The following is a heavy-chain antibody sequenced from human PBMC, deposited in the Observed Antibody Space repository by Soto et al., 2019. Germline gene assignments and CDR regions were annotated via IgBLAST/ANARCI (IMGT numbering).Heavy chain of an antibody. CDR2: IIPILGIA. J-gene: IGHJ6*02. V-gene: IGHV1-69*02. CDR3: ARGTVSYHYYAMDV. CDR1: GGTFSSYT. D-gene: IGHD2-21*01. Sequence: SVKVSCKASGGTFSSYTISWVRQAPGQGLEWMGRIIPILGIANYAQKFQGRVTITADKSTSTAYMELSSLRVEDTAVYYCARGTVSYHYYAMDVWGQGTTVTVSS.